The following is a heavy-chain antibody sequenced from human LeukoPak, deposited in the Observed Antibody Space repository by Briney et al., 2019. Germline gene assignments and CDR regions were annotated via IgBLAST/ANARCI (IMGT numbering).Heavy chain of an antibody. CDR2: IYYGGSS. CDR1: GGSISSGGYC. V-gene: IGHV4-61*08. CDR3: ARHKPGYSSSWLTDY. J-gene: IGHJ4*02. D-gene: IGHD6-13*01. Sequence: SETLSLTCTVSGGSISSGGYCWSWIRQPPGKGLEWIGYIYYGGSSNYNPSVKSRVTMSVDTSKNQSSLKRSSVTAADTAVYYCARHKPGYSSSWLTDYWGQGTLVTVSS.